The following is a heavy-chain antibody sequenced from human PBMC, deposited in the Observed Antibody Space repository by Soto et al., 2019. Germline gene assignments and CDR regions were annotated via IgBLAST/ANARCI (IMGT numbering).Heavy chain of an antibody. V-gene: IGHV1-8*01. CDR2: MSPRNGDT. CDR3: ARGITEGVDY. D-gene: IGHD1-20*01. J-gene: IGHJ4*02. Sequence: QVQLVQSGAEVKEPGASVKVSCQASGYAFTSYYINWLRHATGQGLEWMGWMSPRNGDTGYAQKFQGRVTMTRTTSISTAYMELSSLTSEDTAVYYCARGITEGVDYWGQGTLVTVSS. CDR1: GYAFTSYY.